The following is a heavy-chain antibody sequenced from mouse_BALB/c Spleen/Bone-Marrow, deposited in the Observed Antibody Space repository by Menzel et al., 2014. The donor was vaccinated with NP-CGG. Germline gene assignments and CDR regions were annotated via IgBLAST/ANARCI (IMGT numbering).Heavy chain of an antibody. CDR3: TRAGGYGYGWFAY. J-gene: IGHJ3*01. D-gene: IGHD2-2*01. CDR1: GYTFTSYW. CDR2: IYPSDSYT. Sequence: QVQLQQSGAELVRPGASVKLSCKASGYTFTSYWINWVKQRPGQDLERIGNIYPSDSYTNYNQKFKDKDTLTVDKSSSTAYMQLSSPTSEDSAVYYCTRAGGYGYGWFAYWGQETLVTVSA. V-gene: IGHV1-69*02.